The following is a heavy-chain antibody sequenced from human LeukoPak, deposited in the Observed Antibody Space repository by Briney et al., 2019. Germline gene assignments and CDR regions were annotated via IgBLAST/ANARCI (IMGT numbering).Heavy chain of an antibody. J-gene: IGHJ4*02. D-gene: IGHD3-10*01. CDR3: ARGPPLLWFGVSTDY. CDR1: GYSISSGYY. Sequence: PSETLSLTCTVSGYSISSGYYWGWIRQPPGKGLEWIGSIYHSGSTYYNPSLKSRVTISVDTSKNQFSLKLSSVTAADTAVYYCARGPPLLWFGVSTDYWGQGTLVTVSS. CDR2: IYHSGST. V-gene: IGHV4-38-2*02.